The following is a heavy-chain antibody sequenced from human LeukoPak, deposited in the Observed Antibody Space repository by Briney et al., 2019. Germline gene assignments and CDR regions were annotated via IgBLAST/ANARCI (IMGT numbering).Heavy chain of an antibody. V-gene: IGHV3-23*01. J-gene: IGHJ3*02. Sequence: GGSLRLSCAASGFTFSSYAMSWVRQAPGKGLEWVSAISGSGGSTYYADSVKGRFTISRDNSKNALYLQMNSLRAEDTAVYYCAKIRRWFYTNDAFDIWGQGTMVTVSS. D-gene: IGHD4-23*01. CDR2: ISGSGGST. CDR1: GFTFSSYA. CDR3: AKIRRWFYTNDAFDI.